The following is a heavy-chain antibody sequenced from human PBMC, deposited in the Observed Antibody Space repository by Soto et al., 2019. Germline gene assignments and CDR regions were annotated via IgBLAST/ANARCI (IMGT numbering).Heavy chain of an antibody. CDR1: GYTLTELS. CDR2: FDPEDGET. V-gene: IGHV1-24*01. D-gene: IGHD3-10*01. J-gene: IGHJ4*02. Sequence: ASVKVSCKVSGYTLTELSMHWVRQAPGKGLEWMGGFDPEDGETIYAQKFQGRVTMTEDTSTDTAYMELNSLRAEDTAVYYCAKGLPFLNYYGSGSFLDYWGQGTPVTVSS. CDR3: AKGLPFLNYYGSGSFLDY.